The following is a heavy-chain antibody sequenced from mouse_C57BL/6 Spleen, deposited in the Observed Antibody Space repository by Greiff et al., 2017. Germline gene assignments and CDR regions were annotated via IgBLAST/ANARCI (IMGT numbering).Heavy chain of an antibody. CDR1: GYAFSSYW. V-gene: IGHV1-80*01. CDR3: ASGDYDTAWFAY. Sequence: VQLQQSGAELVKPGASVKISCKASGYAFSSYWMNWVKQRPGKGLEWIGQIYPGDGDTNYNGKFKGKATLTADKSSSTAYMQLSSLTSEDSAVYFCASGDYDTAWFAYWGQGTLVTVSA. J-gene: IGHJ3*01. CDR2: IYPGDGDT. D-gene: IGHD2-4*01.